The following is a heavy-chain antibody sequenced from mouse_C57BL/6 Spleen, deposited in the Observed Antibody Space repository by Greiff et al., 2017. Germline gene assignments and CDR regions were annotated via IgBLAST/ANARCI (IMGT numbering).Heavy chain of an antibody. CDR1: GYAFSSSW. D-gene: IGHD2-4*01. V-gene: IGHV1-82*01. CDR3: ARATMSKAYIDY. J-gene: IGHJ2*01. CDR2: IYPGDGDT. Sequence: QVQLQQSGPELVKPGASVKISCKASGYAFSSSWMNWVKQRPGKGLEWIGRIYPGDGDTNYNGKFKGKATLTADKSSSTAYMQLSSLTSEDSAVYFVARATMSKAYIDYWGQGTTLTVSS.